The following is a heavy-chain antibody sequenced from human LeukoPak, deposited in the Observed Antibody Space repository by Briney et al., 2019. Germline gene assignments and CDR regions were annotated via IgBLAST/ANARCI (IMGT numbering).Heavy chain of an antibody. CDR2: INPNSGGT. CDR3: AREADTAMVTDY. J-gene: IGHJ4*02. CDR1: GYTFTGYY. D-gene: IGHD5-18*01. V-gene: IGHV1-2*02. Sequence: GASVKVSCTASGYTFTGYYMHWVRQAPGQGLEWMGWINPNSGGTNYAQKFQGRVTMTRDTSISTAYMELNRLRSDDTAVYYCAREADTAMVTDYWGQGTLVTVSS.